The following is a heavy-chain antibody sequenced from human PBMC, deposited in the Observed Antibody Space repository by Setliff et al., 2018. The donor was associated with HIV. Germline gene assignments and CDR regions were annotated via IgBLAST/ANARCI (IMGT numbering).Heavy chain of an antibody. CDR3: AKGRHLVSGEWYFER. CDR2: INSDGSST. D-gene: IGHD3-3*01. J-gene: IGHJ4*02. CDR1: GFTFSSYW. V-gene: IGHV3-74*01. Sequence: GGSLRLSCAASGFTFSSYWMHWVRQAPGKGLVWVSRINSDGSSTSYADSVKGRFTISRDNAKNTLYLQMNSLRVEDTALYYCAKGRHLVSGEWYFERWGQGSLVTVSS.